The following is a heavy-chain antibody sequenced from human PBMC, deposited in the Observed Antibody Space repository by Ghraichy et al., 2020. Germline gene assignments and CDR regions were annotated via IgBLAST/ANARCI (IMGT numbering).Heavy chain of an antibody. D-gene: IGHD2-15*01. CDR3: ARGGGVVVVALQN. V-gene: IGHV3-7*04. Sequence: GGSLRLSCAASGFTFSSYCMSWVRQAPGKGLEWVANIKQDGSGKYYVDSVKGRFTISRDNAKNSLYLQMNSLRAEDTAVYYCARGGGVVVVALQNWGQGTLVTVSS. CDR1: GFTFSSYC. CDR2: IKQDGSGK. J-gene: IGHJ1*01.